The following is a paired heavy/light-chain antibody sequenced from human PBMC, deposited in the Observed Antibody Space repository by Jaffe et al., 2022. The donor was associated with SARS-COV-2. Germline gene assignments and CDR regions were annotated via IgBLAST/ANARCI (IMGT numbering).Heavy chain of an antibody. Sequence: QVQLVESGGGLVKPGGSLRLSCAASGFTFSDYYMSWIRQAPGKGLEWVSYISSSGSTIYYADSVKGRFTISRDNAKNSLYLQMNSLRAEDTAVYYCAREANAFDIWGQGTMVTVSS. J-gene: IGHJ3*02. CDR2: ISSSGSTI. CDR3: AREANAFDI. CDR1: GFTFSDYY. V-gene: IGHV3-11*01.
Light chain of an antibody. CDR1: SSDVGGYNY. CDR3: SSYTSSSTLFV. V-gene: IGLV2-14*01. Sequence: QSALTQPASVSGSPGQSITISCTGTSSDVGGYNYVSWYQQHPGKAPKLMIYEVSNRPSGVSNRFSGSKSGNTASLTISGLQAEDEADYYCSSYTSSSTLFVFGTGTKVTVL. J-gene: IGLJ1*01. CDR2: EVS.